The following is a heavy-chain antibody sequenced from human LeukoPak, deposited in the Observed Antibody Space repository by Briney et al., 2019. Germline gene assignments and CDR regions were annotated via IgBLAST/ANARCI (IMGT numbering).Heavy chain of an antibody. D-gene: IGHD6-6*01. CDR3: ARDSIAVRPGWFDL. CDR1: GYTFTTYG. Sequence: ASVKVSYSASGYTFTTYGISWVRQAPGQGLEWMGWISAYNGNTNYAQKVQGRVTMTTDTSTSTAYMELRSLTSDDTAVYYCARDSIAVRPGWFDLCGQGTVVTVS. J-gene: IGHJ5*02. CDR2: ISAYNGNT. V-gene: IGHV1-18*01.